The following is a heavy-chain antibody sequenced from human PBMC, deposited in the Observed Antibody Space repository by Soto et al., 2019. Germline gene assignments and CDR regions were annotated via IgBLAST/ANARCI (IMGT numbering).Heavy chain of an antibody. CDR1: GFTFSSYS. CDR2: ISSSSSYI. CDR3: ARTYDFWSGYYAVVPNPTDAFDI. J-gene: IGHJ3*02. D-gene: IGHD3-3*01. V-gene: IGHV3-21*01. Sequence: GGSLRLSCAASGFTFSSYSMNWVRQAPGKGLEWVSSISSSSSYIYYADSVKGRFTISRDNAKNSLYLQMNSLRAEDTAVYYCARTYDFWSGYYAVVPNPTDAFDIWGQGTMVTVSS.